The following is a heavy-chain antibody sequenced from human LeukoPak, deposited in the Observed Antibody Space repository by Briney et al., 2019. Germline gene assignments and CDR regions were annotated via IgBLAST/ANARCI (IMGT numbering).Heavy chain of an antibody. V-gene: IGHV3-30-3*01. CDR3: ARVRYYYDSSGYKPVDY. CDR2: ISYDGSNK. D-gene: IGHD3-22*01. Sequence: GGSLRLSCAASGFTFSSYAMRWVRQAPGKGLEWVAVISYDGSNKYYADSVKGRFTISRDNSKNTLYLQMNSLRAEDTAVYYCARVRYYYDSSGYKPVDYWGQGTLVTVSS. CDR1: GFTFSSYA. J-gene: IGHJ4*02.